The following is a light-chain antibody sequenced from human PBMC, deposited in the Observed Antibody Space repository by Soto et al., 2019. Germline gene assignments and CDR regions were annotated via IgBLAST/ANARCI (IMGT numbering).Light chain of an antibody. J-gene: IGLJ1*01. CDR3: AAWDDSLIDYV. V-gene: IGLV1-40*01. Sequence: QSVLTQPPSVSGAPGQRVTISCTGSSSNIGAGYDVHWYQQLPGTAPKLLIFGNNNRPSGVPDRFSGSKSGTSASLAISGLQSEDEADYYCAAWDDSLIDYVFGPGTKLTVL. CDR1: SSNIGAGYD. CDR2: GNN.